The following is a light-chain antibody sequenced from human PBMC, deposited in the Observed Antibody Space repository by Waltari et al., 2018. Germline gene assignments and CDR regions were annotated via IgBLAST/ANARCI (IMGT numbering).Light chain of an antibody. V-gene: IGLV4-69*01. CDR3: QTGGHGTWV. CDR2: VNSDGSH. J-gene: IGLJ3*02. Sequence: QLVLTQSPSASASLGASVKLTCTLSSGHSSNVIAWLQQQPEKGPRYLMKVNSDGSHSKGDGSRDRCSGCSSGAERYRTISSLQSEDEADYYCQTGGHGTWVFGGGTKLTVL. CDR1: SGHSSNV.